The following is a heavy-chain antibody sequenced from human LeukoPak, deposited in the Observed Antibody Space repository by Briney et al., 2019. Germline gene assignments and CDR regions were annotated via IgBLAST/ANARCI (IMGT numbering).Heavy chain of an antibody. CDR1: GGSISSYY. D-gene: IGHD1-1*01. J-gene: IGHJ4*02. CDR2: IYYSGST. Sequence: SETLSLTCTVSGGSISSYYWSWIRQPPGKGLEWIGYIYYSGSTNYNPSLKSRVTISVDTSKNQFSLKLSSVTAADTAVYYCARGTGSHPFFDYWGQGTLVTVSS. CDR3: ARGTGSHPFFDY. V-gene: IGHV4-59*01.